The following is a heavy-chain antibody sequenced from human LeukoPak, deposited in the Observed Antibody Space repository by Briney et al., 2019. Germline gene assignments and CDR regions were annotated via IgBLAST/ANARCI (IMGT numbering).Heavy chain of an antibody. D-gene: IGHD5-18*01. Sequence: PGGSLRLSCAASGFTFSSYAMHWVRQAPGKGLEWVAVISYDGSNKYYADSEKGRFTISRDNSKNTLYLQMNSLRAEDTAVYYWSRGPVDTAPGNFDYWGQGTLVTVSS. CDR3: SRGPVDTAPGNFDY. CDR1: GFTFSSYA. J-gene: IGHJ4*02. V-gene: IGHV3-30-3*01. CDR2: ISYDGSNK.